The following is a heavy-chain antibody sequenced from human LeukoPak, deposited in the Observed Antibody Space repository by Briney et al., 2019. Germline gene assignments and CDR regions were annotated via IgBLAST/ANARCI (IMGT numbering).Heavy chain of an antibody. D-gene: IGHD2-2*02. CDR3: ARRYCSSTSCYTGGYYYYYMDV. V-gene: IGHV4-4*09. J-gene: IGHJ6*03. CDR2: IYTSGST. CDR1: GGSISSYY. Sequence: PSGTLSLTCTVSGGSISSYYWSWIRQPPGKGLEWIGYIYTSGSTNYNPSLKSRVTISVDTSKNQFSLKLSSVTAADTAVYYCARRYCSSTSCYTGGYYYYYMDVWGKGTTVTVSS.